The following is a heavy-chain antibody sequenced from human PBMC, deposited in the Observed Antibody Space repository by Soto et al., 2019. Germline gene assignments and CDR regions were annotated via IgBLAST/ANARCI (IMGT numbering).Heavy chain of an antibody. CDR3: AKVSNWNVDY. J-gene: IGHJ4*02. V-gene: IGHV3-23*01. Sequence: VGSLTLSCAASGFTFSSYAMSWVRQAPGKGLEWVSAISGSGGSTYYADSVKGRFTISRDNSKNTLYLQMNSLRAEDTAVYYCAKVSNWNVDYWGQGTLVTVSS. D-gene: IGHD1-1*01. CDR1: GFTFSSYA. CDR2: ISGSGGST.